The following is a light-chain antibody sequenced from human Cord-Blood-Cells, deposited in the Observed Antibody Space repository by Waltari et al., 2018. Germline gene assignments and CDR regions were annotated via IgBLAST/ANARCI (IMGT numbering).Light chain of an antibody. CDR2: EVS. V-gene: IGLV2-14*01. Sequence: QSALTQPASVSGSPGQSITISCTGTSSDVGGYNYVSWCQQHPGKAPKLMIYEVSKRPAGVSSRFSGSKSGNTASLTISGLQAEDEADYYCSSYTSSSTYVFGTGTKVTVL. J-gene: IGLJ1*01. CDR3: SSYTSSSTYV. CDR1: SSDVGGYNY.